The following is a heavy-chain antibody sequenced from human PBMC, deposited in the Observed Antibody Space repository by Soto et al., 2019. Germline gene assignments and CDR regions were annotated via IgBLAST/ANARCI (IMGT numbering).Heavy chain of an antibody. CDR2: ISYDGSNK. V-gene: IGHV3-30*18. Sequence: GGSLRLSCAASGFTFSSYGMHWVRQAPGKGLEWVAVISYDGSNKYCADSVKGRFTISRDNSKNTLYLQMNSLRAEDTAVYYCAKAMVVVTAISGGGGFDKWGQGTLVTVSS. J-gene: IGHJ3*02. D-gene: IGHD2-21*02. CDR1: GFTFSSYG. CDR3: AKAMVVVTAISGGGGFDK.